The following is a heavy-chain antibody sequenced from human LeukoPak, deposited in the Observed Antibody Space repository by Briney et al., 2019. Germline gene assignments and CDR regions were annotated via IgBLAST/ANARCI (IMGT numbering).Heavy chain of an antibody. V-gene: IGHV1-69*13. CDR3: ARDKGNWVFDY. D-gene: IGHD7-27*01. J-gene: IGHJ4*02. CDR1: GGTISSYA. CDR2: IIPIFGTA. Sequence: ASVKVSCKASGGTISSYAISWVRQAPGQGLEWMGGIIPIFGTANYAQKFQGRVTITADESTSTAYMELSSLRSEDTAVYYCARDKGNWVFDYWGQGTLVTVSS.